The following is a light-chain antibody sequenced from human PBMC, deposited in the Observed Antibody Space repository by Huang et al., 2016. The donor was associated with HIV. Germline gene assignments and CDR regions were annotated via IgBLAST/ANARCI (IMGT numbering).Light chain of an antibody. V-gene: IGKV1-5*03. Sequence: RMTQSPSTLAAAVGDRVIITCRASESGSRWLAWYQQKPGTAPRLLISKTSNLEKGVPSRFSGSGFGTEFTLTISSLQPDDFATYYCQQYNDFSTFGQGTKVEIK. CDR1: ESGSRW. CDR2: KTS. CDR3: QQYNDFST. J-gene: IGKJ1*01.